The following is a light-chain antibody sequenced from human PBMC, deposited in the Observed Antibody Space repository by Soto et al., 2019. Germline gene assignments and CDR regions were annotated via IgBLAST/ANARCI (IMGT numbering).Light chain of an antibody. J-gene: IGLJ2*01. CDR2: VGTGGIVG. CDR3: GADHGSGRTWV. V-gene: IGLV9-49*01. CDR1: SGYSNYK. Sequence: QSVLTQPPSASASLGASVTLTCTLSSGYSNYKVDWYQQRPGKGPRFVMRVGTGGIVGSKGDGIPDRFSVLGSGLNRYLTIKNIQEEDESDYHCGADHGSGRTWVFGGGTKLTVL.